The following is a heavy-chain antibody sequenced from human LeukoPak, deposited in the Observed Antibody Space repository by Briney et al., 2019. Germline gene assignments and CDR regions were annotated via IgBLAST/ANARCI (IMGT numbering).Heavy chain of an antibody. CDR1: GYTFSNYD. V-gene: IGHV1-8*01. CDR3: ARGLRSDY. Sequence: ASVKVSCKAFGYTFSNYDINWVRQAPGQGLEWMGWMNPNSGRRVYAQKFQGRVTMTRNSSINTAYMELTSLRSDDTAVYCCARGLRSDYWGQGTLVTVSS. CDR2: MNPNSGRR. J-gene: IGHJ4*02. D-gene: IGHD3-16*02.